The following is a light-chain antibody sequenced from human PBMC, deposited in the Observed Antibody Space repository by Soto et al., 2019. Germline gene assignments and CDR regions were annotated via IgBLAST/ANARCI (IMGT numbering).Light chain of an antibody. CDR2: EAS. V-gene: IGKV3-11*01. CDR1: QGVGNN. J-gene: IGKJ4*01. Sequence: LVLTHSAATLSLHKGERATLSYRDSQGVGNNFAWYQQKPGQAPCLRILEASTGAAGIPALCSGSESGTDFTLTLGILEPEGASGFYCQWHACCPLTFG. CDR3: QWHACCPLT.